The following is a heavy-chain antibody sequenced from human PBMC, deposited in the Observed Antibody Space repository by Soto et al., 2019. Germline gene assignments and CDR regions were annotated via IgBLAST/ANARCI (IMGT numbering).Heavy chain of an antibody. V-gene: IGHV3-30-3*01. CDR1: GFTFDTYG. Sequence: QVHLVESGGGVAQPGRSLRLSFVASGFTFDTYGIHWVRQAPGKGLQWVALISYEGSNTYYADSVRGRFTISRDNSKNALYLQINALRPDDTGVYYCARVTPGNNLYYFSGLDVWGRGTSVTVSS. D-gene: IGHD1-1*01. CDR2: ISYEGSNT. J-gene: IGHJ6*02. CDR3: ARVTPGNNLYYFSGLDV.